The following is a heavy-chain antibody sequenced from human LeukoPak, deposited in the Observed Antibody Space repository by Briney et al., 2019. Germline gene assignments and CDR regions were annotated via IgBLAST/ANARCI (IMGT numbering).Heavy chain of an antibody. CDR3: AINRYYYDSSGYYEYFQH. CDR1: GYTLTELS. V-gene: IGHV1-24*01. J-gene: IGHJ1*01. D-gene: IGHD3-22*01. Sequence: ASVKVSCKVSGYTLTELSMHWVRQAPGKGLEWMGGFDPEDGETIYAQKFQGRVTMTEDTSTDTAYMELSSLRSEDTAVYDCAINRYYYDSSGYYEYFQHWGQGTLVTVSS. CDR2: FDPEDGET.